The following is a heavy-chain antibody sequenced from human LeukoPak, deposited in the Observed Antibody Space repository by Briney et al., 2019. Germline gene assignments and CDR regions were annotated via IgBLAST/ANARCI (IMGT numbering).Heavy chain of an antibody. Sequence: GGSLRLSCAASGFPFSSYSMNWVRQAPGKGLEWISYITSSSSSIHYADSVKGRFTVSRDNAKNSVYLQMNSLRDEDTAVYYCARHYYGSGSVDYWGQGTLVTVSS. V-gene: IGHV3-48*02. D-gene: IGHD3-10*01. J-gene: IGHJ4*02. CDR2: ITSSSSSI. CDR3: ARHYYGSGSVDY. CDR1: GFPFSSYS.